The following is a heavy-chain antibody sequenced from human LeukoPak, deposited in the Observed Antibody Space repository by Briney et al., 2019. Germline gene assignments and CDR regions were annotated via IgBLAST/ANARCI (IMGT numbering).Heavy chain of an antibody. CDR3: ARASLYYDFWSGYSSAYYFDY. V-gene: IGHV4-59*11. CDR1: GGSISSHY. Sequence: SETLSLTCTVSGGSISSHYWSWIRQPPGKGLEWIGYIYYSGSTNYNPSLKSRVTISVDTSENQFSLKLSSVTAADTAVYYCARASLYYDFWSGYSSAYYFDYWGQGTLVTVSS. CDR2: IYYSGST. D-gene: IGHD3-3*01. J-gene: IGHJ4*02.